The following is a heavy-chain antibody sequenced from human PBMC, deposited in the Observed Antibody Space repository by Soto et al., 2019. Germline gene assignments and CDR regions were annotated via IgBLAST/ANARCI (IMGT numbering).Heavy chain of an antibody. D-gene: IGHD2-2*01. J-gene: IGHJ4*02. CDR2: ISSSGSTI. V-gene: IGHV3-11*01. CDR3: ARDFSDCSSTSCYESFDY. Sequence: QVQLVESGGGLVKPGGSLRLSCAASGFTFSDYYMSWIRQAPGKGLEWVSYISSSGSTIYYADSVKGRFTISRDNAKNSLYLQMNSLRAEDTAVYYCARDFSDCSSTSCYESFDYWAREPWSPSPQ. CDR1: GFTFSDYY.